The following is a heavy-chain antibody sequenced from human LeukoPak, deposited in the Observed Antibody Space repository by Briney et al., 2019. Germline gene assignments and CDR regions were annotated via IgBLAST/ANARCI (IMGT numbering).Heavy chain of an antibody. J-gene: IGHJ5*02. CDR2: IWYDGSNK. V-gene: IGHV3-33*01. Sequence: GGSLRLSCAASGFTFSSYGMHWVRQAPGKGLEWVAVIWYDGSNKYYADSVKGRFIISRDNSKNTLYLQMNSLRAEDTAVYYCARPRYSGSAMGWLDPWGQGTLVTVSS. CDR1: GFTFSSYG. D-gene: IGHD1-26*01. CDR3: ARPRYSGSAMGWLDP.